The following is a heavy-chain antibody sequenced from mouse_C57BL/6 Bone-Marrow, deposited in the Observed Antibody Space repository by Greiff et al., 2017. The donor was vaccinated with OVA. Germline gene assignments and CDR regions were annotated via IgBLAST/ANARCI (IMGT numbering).Heavy chain of an antibody. CDR1: GYAFSSSW. Sequence: VQLQQSGPELVKPGASVKISCKASGYAFSSSWMNWVKQRPGKGLEWIGRIYPGDGDTNYNGKFKGKATLTADKSSSTAYMQLSSLTSEDSAVYFCAKFYRTYPWYFDVWGTGTTVTVSS. CDR2: IYPGDGDT. D-gene: IGHD5-1*01. J-gene: IGHJ1*03. V-gene: IGHV1-82*01. CDR3: AKFYRTYPWYFDV.